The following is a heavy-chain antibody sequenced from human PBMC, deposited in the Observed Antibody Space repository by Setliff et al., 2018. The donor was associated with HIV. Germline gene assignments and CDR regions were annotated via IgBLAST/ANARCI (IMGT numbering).Heavy chain of an antibody. CDR2: VFHSGSA. J-gene: IGHJ3*02. D-gene: IGHD2-15*01. V-gene: IGHV4-4*02. Sequence: SETLSLTCTVSGDSINSRNWWSWVRQPPGKGLERIGEVFHSGSANSNASLRGRVMISVGRSKNQFSLKLSSVSAADTAVYFCARWGASGGRPDWHAFDMWGQGTMVTVSS. CDR3: ARWGASGGRPDWHAFDM. CDR1: GDSINSRNW.